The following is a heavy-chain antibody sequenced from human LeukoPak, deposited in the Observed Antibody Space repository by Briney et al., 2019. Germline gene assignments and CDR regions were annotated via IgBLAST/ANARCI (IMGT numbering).Heavy chain of an antibody. CDR2: ISWNSGSI. CDR1: GFTFDDYA. Sequence: GGSLRLSCAASGFTFDDYAMHWVRQAPGKGLEWVSGISWNSGSIGYADSVKGRFPISRDNAKNSLYLQMNSLRAEDMALYYCAKAEGGYSYGHAFDIWGQGTMVTVSS. CDR3: AKAEGGYSYGHAFDI. D-gene: IGHD5-18*01. V-gene: IGHV3-9*03. J-gene: IGHJ3*02.